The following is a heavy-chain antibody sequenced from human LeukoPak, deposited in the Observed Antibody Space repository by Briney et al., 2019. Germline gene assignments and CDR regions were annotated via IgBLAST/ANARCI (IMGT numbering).Heavy chain of an antibody. Sequence: GGSLRLSCAASGFTFSSYSMIWVRQAPGKGLEWVSSISSSSRYIYYADSVKGRFTISRDNAKNSLYLQMNSLRVEDTAVYYCARGLYSSAWSPFDYWGQGTLVTVSS. D-gene: IGHD6-19*01. CDR1: GFTFSSYS. J-gene: IGHJ4*02. CDR3: ARGLYSSAWSPFDY. V-gene: IGHV3-21*01. CDR2: ISSSSRYI.